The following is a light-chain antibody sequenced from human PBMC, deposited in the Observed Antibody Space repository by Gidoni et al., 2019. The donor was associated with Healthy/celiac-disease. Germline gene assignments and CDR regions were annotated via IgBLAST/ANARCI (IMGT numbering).Light chain of an antibody. CDR1: QSVISY. CDR2: DAS. Sequence: EIVFTQSPATLSLSPGERATLSCRASQSVISYLAWYQQKPGQAPRLLIYDASNRATGIPARFSGSGSGTDFTLTISGLEPEDFAVYYCQQRSNWPRLTFGGXTKVEIQ. J-gene: IGKJ4*01. CDR3: QQRSNWPRLT. V-gene: IGKV3-11*01.